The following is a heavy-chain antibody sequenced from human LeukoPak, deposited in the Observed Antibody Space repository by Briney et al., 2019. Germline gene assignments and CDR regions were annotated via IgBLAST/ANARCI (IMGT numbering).Heavy chain of an antibody. CDR3: ARGYYDYVWGSYPLDY. D-gene: IGHD3-16*02. Sequence: GASVKVSCGASGYIFTGYYMHWVRQAPGQGLEWMGWMNPNSGNTGYAQKFQGRVTMTRNTSISTAYMELSSLRSEDTAVYYCARGYYDYVWGSYPLDYWGQGTLVTVSS. V-gene: IGHV1-8*02. CDR1: GYIFTGYY. J-gene: IGHJ4*02. CDR2: MNPNSGNT.